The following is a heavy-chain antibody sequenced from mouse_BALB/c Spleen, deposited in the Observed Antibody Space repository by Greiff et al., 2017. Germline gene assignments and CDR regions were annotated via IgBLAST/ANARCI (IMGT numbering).Heavy chain of an antibody. V-gene: IGHV1S81*02. Sequence: QVQLKQPGAELVKPGASVKLSCKASGYTFTSYWMHWVKQRPGQGLEWIGEINPSNGRTNYNEKFKSKATLTVDKSSSTAYMQLSSLTSEDSAVYYCARSWGDYYGYAMDYWGQGTSVTVSS. CDR1: GYTFTSYW. D-gene: IGHD1-1*01. CDR3: ARSWGDYYGYAMDY. CDR2: INPSNGRT. J-gene: IGHJ4*01.